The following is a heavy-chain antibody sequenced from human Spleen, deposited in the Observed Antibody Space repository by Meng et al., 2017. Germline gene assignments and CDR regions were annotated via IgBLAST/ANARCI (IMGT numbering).Heavy chain of an antibody. Sequence: QVQLVRSGAEGKKPRAPVKVSCKPSGYNFPDYYIHWVRRAPGQGLEWMGRINPKSGDTHYAQKFQARVTMTGDTSISTAYMELSGLRSDDTAMYYCARDEDISAAGKLFGDYWGQGTLVTVSS. J-gene: IGHJ4*02. CDR3: ARDEDISAAGKLFGDY. D-gene: IGHD6-25*01. V-gene: IGHV1-2*06. CDR1: GYNFPDYY. CDR2: INPKSGDT.